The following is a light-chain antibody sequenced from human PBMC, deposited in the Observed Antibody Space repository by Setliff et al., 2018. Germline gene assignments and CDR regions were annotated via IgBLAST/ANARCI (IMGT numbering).Light chain of an antibody. V-gene: IGLV1-44*01. CDR2: KNS. CDR1: SSNIGSHS. Sequence: QSALAQPPSASGTPGQRVTISCSGSSSNIGSHSVSWYQQLPGTASKLLIYKNSQRSSGVPGRFSGSKSGTSASLAISGLQSEDEADYHCATWDDSLNGYVFASGTKVTVL. J-gene: IGLJ1*01. CDR3: ATWDDSLNGYV.